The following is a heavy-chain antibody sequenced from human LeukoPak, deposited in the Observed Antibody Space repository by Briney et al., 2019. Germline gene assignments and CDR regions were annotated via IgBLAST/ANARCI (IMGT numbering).Heavy chain of an antibody. CDR3: ARGVYIAAAQYGY. Sequence: PSETLSLTCTVSGGSIGSYYWSWIRQPPGKGLEWIAYISDIGSINYNPSLKSRVTISLDTSKNQFSLKLSSVTAADTAVYYCARGVYIAAAQYGYWGQGTLVTVSS. J-gene: IGHJ4*02. CDR2: ISDIGSI. D-gene: IGHD6-13*01. CDR1: GGSIGSYY. V-gene: IGHV4-59*01.